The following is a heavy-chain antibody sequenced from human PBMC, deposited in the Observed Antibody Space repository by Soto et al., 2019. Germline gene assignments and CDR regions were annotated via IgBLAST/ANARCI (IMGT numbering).Heavy chain of an antibody. J-gene: IGHJ6*02. D-gene: IGHD5-12*01. V-gene: IGHV4-34*01. CDR1: GGSLSGYY. CDR2: INHSGST. CDR3: ARAVYSGYDFGYHYGMDV. Sequence: SETLSLTCAVYGGSLSGYYWSWIRQPPGKGLEWIGEINHSGSTNYNPSLKSRVTISVDTSKNQFSLKLSSVTATDTAVYYCARAVYSGYDFGYHYGMDVWGQGTTVTLSS.